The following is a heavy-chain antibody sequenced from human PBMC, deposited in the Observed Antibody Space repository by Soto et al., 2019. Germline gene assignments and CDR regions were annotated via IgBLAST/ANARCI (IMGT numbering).Heavy chain of an antibody. CDR1: GGSISSYY. CDR2: IYYSGST. D-gene: IGHD3-22*01. V-gene: IGHV4-59*01. Sequence: QVQLQESGPGLVKPSETLSLTCTVSGGSISSYYWSWIRQPPGKGLEWIGYIYYSGSTNYNPSLKGRVTISVDTSKNQFSLKLSSVTAADTAVYYCARAGTYYYDSSGYYGPSLFDPWGQGTLVTVSS. CDR3: ARAGTYYYDSSGYYGPSLFDP. J-gene: IGHJ5*02.